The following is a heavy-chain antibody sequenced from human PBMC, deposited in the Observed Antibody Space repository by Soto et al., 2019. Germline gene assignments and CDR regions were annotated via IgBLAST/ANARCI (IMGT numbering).Heavy chain of an antibody. D-gene: IGHD6-6*01. J-gene: IGHJ4*02. CDR3: SVLIEFSSSSYFDY. V-gene: IGHV2-5*02. CDR1: GFSLSTSGVG. CDR2: IYWADDK. Sequence: QITLKETGPTLVKPTQTLTLTCTFSGFSLSTSGVGVGWIRQPPGKALEWLALIYWADDKRYSPSLKSRLTVTKDTSKNQVVLTMINMDPVDTGTYYCSVLIEFSSSSYFDYWGQGTLVTVSS.